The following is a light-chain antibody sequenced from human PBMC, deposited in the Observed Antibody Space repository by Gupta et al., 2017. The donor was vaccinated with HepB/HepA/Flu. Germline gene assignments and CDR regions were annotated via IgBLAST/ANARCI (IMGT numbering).Light chain of an antibody. CDR2: AAS. J-gene: IGKJ1*01. CDR1: QSVNTIY. V-gene: IGKV3-20*01. CDR3: QQYGDSPPRT. Sequence: EIVLTQSPSTLSLSPGERATLSCRASQSVNTIYLAWYQQKPGQAPRLLIYAASSRATGIPDRFSGSGSGTDFTLTISRLEPEDFAVYYCQQYGDSPPRTFGPGTKVEIK.